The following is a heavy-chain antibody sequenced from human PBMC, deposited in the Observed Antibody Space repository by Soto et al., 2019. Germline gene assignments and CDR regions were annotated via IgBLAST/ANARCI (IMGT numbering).Heavy chain of an antibody. Sequence: SETLSLTCTVSGGSISSYYWSWIRQPPGKGLEWIGYIYYSGSTNYNPSLKSRVTISVGTSKNQFSLKLSSVTAADTAVYYCARGITGTTIIPFDYWGQGTLVTVSS. J-gene: IGHJ4*02. D-gene: IGHD1-7*01. V-gene: IGHV4-59*01. CDR1: GGSISSYY. CDR3: ARGITGTTIIPFDY. CDR2: IYYSGST.